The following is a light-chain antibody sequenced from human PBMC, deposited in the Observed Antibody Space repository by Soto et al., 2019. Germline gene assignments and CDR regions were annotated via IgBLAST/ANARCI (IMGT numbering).Light chain of an antibody. J-gene: IGLJ2*01. CDR2: SNN. Sequence: QSVLTQPPSASGTPGQRVTISCSGSSSNIGSNTVNCYQQLPGTAPKLLTYSNNQRPSGVPDRFSGSKSGTSASLAISGLQSEDEADYYWAAWDDSLNGLVFGGGTKLTVL. V-gene: IGLV1-44*01. CDR1: SSNIGSNT. CDR3: AAWDDSLNGLV.